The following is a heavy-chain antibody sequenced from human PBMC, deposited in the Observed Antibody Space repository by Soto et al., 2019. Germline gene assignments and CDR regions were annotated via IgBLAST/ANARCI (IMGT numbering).Heavy chain of an antibody. V-gene: IGHV3-7*01. D-gene: IGHD2-15*01. CDR1: GFTFSNYW. CDR2: IKEDGSEK. CDR3: SRDVVVGAKALNY. Sequence: GGSLRLSCAASGFTFSNYWMTWVRQAPGKGLEWVANIKEDGSEKHYVDSVKGRFTISRDDAKNSLYLQMNSLRVEDTAVYFCSRDVVVGAKALNYWGQGALVTVSS. J-gene: IGHJ4*02.